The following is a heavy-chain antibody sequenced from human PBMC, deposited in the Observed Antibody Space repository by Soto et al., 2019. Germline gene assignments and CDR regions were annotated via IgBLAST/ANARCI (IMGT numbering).Heavy chain of an antibody. J-gene: IGHJ5*02. CDR1: GLTFSSYG. V-gene: IGHV3-30*18. D-gene: IGHD4-17*01. CDR2: ISYDGSNK. CDR3: AKPDMTTGTGWFDP. Sequence: QVQLVESGGGVVQPGRSLRLSCAASGLTFSSYGMHWVRQAPGKGLEWVAVISYDGSNKYYADSVKGRFTISRDNSKNTLYLQMNSLRAEDTAVYYCAKPDMTTGTGWFDPWGQGTLVTVSS.